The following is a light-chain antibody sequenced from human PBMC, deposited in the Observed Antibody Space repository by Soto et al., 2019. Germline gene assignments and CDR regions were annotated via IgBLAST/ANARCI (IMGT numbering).Light chain of an antibody. V-gene: IGKV1-33*01. CDR3: QQYENLPLT. J-gene: IGKJ4*01. CDR2: DAS. Sequence: DTQMTQSPSSLSGSLGDRCTITCQASQDIKNYLNWYLQKPRKAPKLLIYDASNLERGVPSRFSGSGAGTEYSLTISSLQPEDNGTYYCQQYENLPLTFGGGTKVDIK. CDR1: QDIKNY.